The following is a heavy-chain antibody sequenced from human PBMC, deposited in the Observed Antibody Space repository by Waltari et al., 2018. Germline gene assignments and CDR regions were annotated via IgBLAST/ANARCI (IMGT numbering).Heavy chain of an antibody. Sequence: QVQLQESGPGLVKPSQTLSLTCTVSGGSISSGGYYWRWIRPHPGKGLGWIGYIYYSGSTYYNPSLKSRVTISVDTSKNQFSLKLSSVTAADTAVYYCARDQWVGYGSGCKGRSYYMDVWGKGTTVTVSS. CDR2: IYYSGST. J-gene: IGHJ6*03. V-gene: IGHV4-31*03. CDR3: ARDQWVGYGSGCKGRSYYMDV. D-gene: IGHD3-10*01. CDR1: GGSISSGGYY.